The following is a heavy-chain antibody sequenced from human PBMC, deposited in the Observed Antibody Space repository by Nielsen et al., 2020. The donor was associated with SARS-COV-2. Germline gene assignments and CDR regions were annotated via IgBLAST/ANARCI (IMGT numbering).Heavy chain of an antibody. CDR1: GGSVSIGCYY. J-gene: IGHJ4*02. D-gene: IGHD5-24*01. V-gene: IGHV4-61*01. CDR2: IYYSGST. Sequence: SETLSLTCTVSGGSVSIGCYYWSWLRPPPGMGLEWLGYIYYSGSTNYNPSLKSRVTISVDTSKNQFSLKLSSVTAADTAVYYCARGGLDGYNSGVHFDYWGQGTLVTVSS. CDR3: ARGGLDGYNSGVHFDY.